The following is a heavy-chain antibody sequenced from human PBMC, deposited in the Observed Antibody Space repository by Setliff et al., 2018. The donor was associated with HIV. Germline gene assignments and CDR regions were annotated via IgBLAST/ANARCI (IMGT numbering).Heavy chain of an antibody. Sequence: ASVKVSCKASGYTFTDYAMNWVRQAPGQGLEWMGWISTYSDETSYAQTLQGRVTMTTDTSTSTAYMELRRLTFDDTAVYYCARDVEHMMDVWGQGTTVTVSS. CDR3: ARDVEHMMDV. V-gene: IGHV1-18*01. J-gene: IGHJ6*02. CDR1: GYTFTDYA. CDR2: ISTYSDET.